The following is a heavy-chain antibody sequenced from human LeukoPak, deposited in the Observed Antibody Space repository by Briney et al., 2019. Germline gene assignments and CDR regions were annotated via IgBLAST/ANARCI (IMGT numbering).Heavy chain of an antibody. CDR2: ISSSGSTI. D-gene: IGHD2-2*01. Sequence: GGSLRLSCAASGFTFSSYEMNWVRQAPGKGLEWVSYISSSGSTIYYADSVKGRFTISRDNAKNSLYLQMNSLRAEDAAVYYCARVGSTSSLDYWGQGTLVTVSS. CDR1: GFTFSSYE. J-gene: IGHJ4*02. V-gene: IGHV3-48*03. CDR3: ARVGSTSSLDY.